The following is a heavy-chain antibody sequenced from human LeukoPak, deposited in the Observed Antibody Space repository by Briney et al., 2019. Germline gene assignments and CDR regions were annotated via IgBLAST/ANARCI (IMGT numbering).Heavy chain of an antibody. V-gene: IGHV1-24*01. Sequence: GASVKVSCKASGYTFTSYYMHWVRQAPGKGLEWMGGFDPEDGETIYAQKFQGRVTMTEDTSTDTAYMELSSLRSEDTAVYFCATVPSYHDYGDYEDAFDIWGQGTMVTVSS. D-gene: IGHD4-17*01. CDR1: GYTFTSYY. CDR2: FDPEDGET. J-gene: IGHJ3*02. CDR3: ATVPSYHDYGDYEDAFDI.